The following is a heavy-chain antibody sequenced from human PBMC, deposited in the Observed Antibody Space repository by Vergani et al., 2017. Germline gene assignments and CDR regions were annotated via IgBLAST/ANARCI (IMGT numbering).Heavy chain of an antibody. CDR3: ARDRTSPLNCSGGSCYLPYYYGMDV. D-gene: IGHD2-15*01. J-gene: IGHJ6*02. Sequence: QVQLVESGGGVVQPGRSLRLSCAASGFTFSSYGMHWVRQAPGKGLEWVAVIWYDGSNKYYADSVKGRFTISRDNSKNTLYLQMNSLRAEDTAVYYCARDRTSPLNCSGGSCYLPYYYGMDVWGQGP. CDR1: GFTFSSYG. CDR2: IWYDGSNK. V-gene: IGHV3-33*01.